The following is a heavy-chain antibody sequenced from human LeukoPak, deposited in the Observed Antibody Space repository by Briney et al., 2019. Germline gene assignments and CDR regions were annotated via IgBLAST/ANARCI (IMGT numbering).Heavy chain of an antibody. D-gene: IGHD2-2*01. V-gene: IGHV4-39*01. J-gene: IGHJ5*02. CDR1: GGSISSSSYY. CDR3: ATTGVPAARRLHWFDP. CDR2: IYYSGST. Sequence: TPSETLSLTCTVSGGSISSSSYYWGWIRQPPGKGLEWIGSIYYSGSTYYNPSLKSRVTISVDTSKNQFSLKLSSVTAADTAVYYCATTGVPAARRLHWFDPWGQGTLVTVSS.